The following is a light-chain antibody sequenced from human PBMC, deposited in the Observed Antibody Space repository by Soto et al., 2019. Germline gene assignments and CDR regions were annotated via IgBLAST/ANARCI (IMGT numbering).Light chain of an antibody. CDR2: KSS. V-gene: IGKV1-5*03. CDR1: QSIDTW. Sequence: DIPMTQSPSTLSASVGDTVTNTCRASQSIDTWLAWHQQKPGRAPKLLISKSSILESGVPSRFSGSGSGTDFTLTINGLQSEDCAIYYCQQYHTWPITFGGGTKVDIK. CDR3: QQYHTWPIT. J-gene: IGKJ4*01.